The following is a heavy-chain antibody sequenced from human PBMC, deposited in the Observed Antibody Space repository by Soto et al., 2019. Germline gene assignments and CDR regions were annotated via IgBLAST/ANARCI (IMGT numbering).Heavy chain of an antibody. V-gene: IGHV4-31*02. D-gene: IGHD1-26*01. CDR2: IYDSGSA. Sequence: LTWIRQHPGKGLEWIGYIYDSGSAFYNPSLKSRVTMSVDTSKNQFSLNLRSVTAADTAVFYCARGILRPNHYMDVWGKGTAVAVSS. CDR3: ARGILRPNHYMDV. J-gene: IGHJ6*03.